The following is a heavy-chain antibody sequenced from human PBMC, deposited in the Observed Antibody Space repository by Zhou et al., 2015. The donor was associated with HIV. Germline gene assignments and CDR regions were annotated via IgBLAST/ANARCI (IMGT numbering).Heavy chain of an antibody. CDR3: ARDGDCGGDCYSICSCAFDI. J-gene: IGHJ3*02. D-gene: IGHD2-21*02. V-gene: IGHV1-69*01. CDR2: IVPVFGTT. Sequence: QVQLLQSGAELKKPGSSVKVSCTASGGTFSSYSISWVRQAPGQGLEWLGGIVPVFGTTNYAEKFQARATITADESTSTAYMELSSLRSEDTAVYYCARDGDCGGDCYSICSCAFDIWGQGTMVTVSS. CDR1: GGTFSSYS.